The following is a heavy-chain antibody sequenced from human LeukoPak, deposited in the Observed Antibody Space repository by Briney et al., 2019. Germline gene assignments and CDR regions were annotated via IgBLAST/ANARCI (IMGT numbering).Heavy chain of an antibody. Sequence: GGSLRLSCAASGFTFSSYSMNWVRQAPGKGLDWVSYISSSNPSGSSPTIYYAESVKGRFAISRDNAKNSLYLQMNSLRAEDTAVYYCARGSTYYYDSSGLDAFDIWGQGTMVTVSS. D-gene: IGHD3-22*01. CDR3: ARGSTYYYDSSGLDAFDI. CDR2: ISSSNPSGSSPTI. V-gene: IGHV3-48*04. J-gene: IGHJ3*02. CDR1: GFTFSSYS.